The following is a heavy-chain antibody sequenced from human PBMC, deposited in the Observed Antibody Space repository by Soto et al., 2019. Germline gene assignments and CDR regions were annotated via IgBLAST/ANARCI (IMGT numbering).Heavy chain of an antibody. CDR2: ITPIFGTA. D-gene: IGHD2-15*01. V-gene: IGHV1-69*12. CDR1: GGTFSSYA. Sequence: QVQLVQSGAEVKKPGSSVKVSCKASGGTFSSYAISWVRQAPGQGLEWMGGITPIFGTANYAQKFQGRVTITAEESTSTAYMELSRLRSEDTAVYYCARHPGGRGYYDGMDVWGQGTTVTVSS. J-gene: IGHJ6*02. CDR3: ARHPGGRGYYDGMDV.